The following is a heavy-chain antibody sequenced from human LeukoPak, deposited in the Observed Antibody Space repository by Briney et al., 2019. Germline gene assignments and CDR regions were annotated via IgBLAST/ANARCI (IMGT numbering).Heavy chain of an antibody. J-gene: IGHJ4*02. Sequence: SGTLSLTCAVSGGSISSSFWWSWVRQPPRKGLEWIGEIYHSGSTTYNPSLKSRVTISIDKSKNQFSLKLSSVTAADTAVYYCAKGSNGIAVAGLDYWGQGTLVTVSS. V-gene: IGHV4-4*02. CDR2: IYHSGST. CDR3: AKGSNGIAVAGLDY. D-gene: IGHD6-19*01. CDR1: GGSISSSFW.